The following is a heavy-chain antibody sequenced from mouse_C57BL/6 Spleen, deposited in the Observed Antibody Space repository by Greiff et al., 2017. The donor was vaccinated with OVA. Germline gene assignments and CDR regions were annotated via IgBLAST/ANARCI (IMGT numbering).Heavy chain of an antibody. D-gene: IGHD2-5*01. J-gene: IGHJ4*01. Sequence: VQLQQSGPELVKPGASVKISCKASGYAFSSSWMNWVKQRPGKGLEWIGRIYPGDGDTNYNGKFKGKATLTADKSSSTAYMQLSSLTSEDSAVYFCARCYSNFYYAMDYWGQGTSVTVSS. CDR2: IYPGDGDT. CDR1: GYAFSSSW. V-gene: IGHV1-82*01. CDR3: ARCYSNFYYAMDY.